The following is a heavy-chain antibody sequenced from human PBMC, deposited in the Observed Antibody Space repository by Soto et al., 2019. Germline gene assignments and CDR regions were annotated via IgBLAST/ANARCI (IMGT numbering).Heavy chain of an antibody. V-gene: IGHV3-30-3*01. D-gene: IGHD1-1*01. CDR1: GFTFSSYA. J-gene: IGHJ4*02. Sequence: GGSLRLSCAASGFTFSSYAMHWVRQAPGKGLEWVAVISYDGSNKYYADSVKGRFTISRDNSKNTLYLQMNSLRAEDTAVYYCARGPFNNWNDDFDYWGQGTLVTVSS. CDR2: ISYDGSNK. CDR3: ARGPFNNWNDDFDY.